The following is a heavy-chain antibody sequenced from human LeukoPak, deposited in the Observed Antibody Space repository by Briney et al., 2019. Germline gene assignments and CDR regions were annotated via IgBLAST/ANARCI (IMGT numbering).Heavy chain of an antibody. Sequence: GGSLRLSCEFTFSNYWMSWVRQAPGKGLEWVADIKEDGSDKHYVDSVKGRFTISRDNAKKSLYLQMNSLRAEDTAIYYCASGAGSKGAYSFDYWGQGTLVTVSP. CDR2: IKEDGSDK. D-gene: IGHD1-1*01. V-gene: IGHV3-7*01. CDR3: ASGAGSKGAYSFDY. J-gene: IGHJ4*02. CDR1: TFSNYW.